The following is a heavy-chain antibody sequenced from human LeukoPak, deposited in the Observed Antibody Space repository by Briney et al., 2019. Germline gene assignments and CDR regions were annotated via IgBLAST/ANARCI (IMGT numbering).Heavy chain of an antibody. CDR2: INTNTGNP. Sequence: ASVKVSCKASGYTFTSYAMNWVRQAPGQGLEWMGWINTNTGNPTYAQGFTGRFVFSLDTSVSTAYLQISSLKAEDTAVYYCARGPLWFGGSYNNWFDPWGQGTLVTVSS. D-gene: IGHD3-10*01. J-gene: IGHJ5*02. CDR3: ARGPLWFGGSYNNWFDP. V-gene: IGHV7-4-1*02. CDR1: GYTFTSYA.